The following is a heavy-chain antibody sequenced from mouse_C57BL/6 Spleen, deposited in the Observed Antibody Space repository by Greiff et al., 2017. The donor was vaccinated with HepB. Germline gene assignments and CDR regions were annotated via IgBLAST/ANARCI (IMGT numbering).Heavy chain of an antibody. CDR1: GYTFTDYY. V-gene: IGHV1-26*01. CDR3: ARSSTYYDSPWFAY. CDR2: INPNNGGT. D-gene: IGHD2-4*01. J-gene: IGHJ3*01. Sequence: EVQLQQSGPELVKPGASVKISCKASGYTFTDYYMNWVKQSHGKSLEWIGDINPNNGGTSYNQKFKGKATLTVDKSSSTAYMELRSLTSEDSAVYYCARSSTYYDSPWFAYWGQGTLVTVSA.